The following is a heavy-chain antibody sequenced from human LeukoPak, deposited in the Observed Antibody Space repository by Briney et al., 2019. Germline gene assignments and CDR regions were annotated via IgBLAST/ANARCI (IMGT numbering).Heavy chain of an antibody. CDR1: GFTFSSYA. D-gene: IGHD3-22*01. Sequence: GGSLRLSCAASGFTFSSYAMSWVRQAPGKGLEWVSLVSGSGDIKYYADSVKGRFTISRDNSKNTLFLQMNSLRAEDTAVYYCAKDQYSSGDDAFDMWGQGTMVTVSS. CDR3: AKDQYSSGDDAFDM. V-gene: IGHV3-23*01. CDR2: VSGSGDIK. J-gene: IGHJ3*02.